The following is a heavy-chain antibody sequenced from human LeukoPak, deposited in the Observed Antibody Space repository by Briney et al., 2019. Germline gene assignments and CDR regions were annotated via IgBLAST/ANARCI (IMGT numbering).Heavy chain of an antibody. CDR2: IWYGGSNK. D-gene: IGHD1-26*01. CDR3: AKALKGSGSYSLGY. Sequence: GGSLRLSCAASGFTFSSYGMHWVRQAPGKGLEWVAVIWYGGSNKYYADSVKGRFTISRDNSKNTLYLQMNSLRAEDTAVYYCAKALKGSGSYSLGYWGQGTLVTVSS. J-gene: IGHJ4*02. V-gene: IGHV3-30*02. CDR1: GFTFSSYG.